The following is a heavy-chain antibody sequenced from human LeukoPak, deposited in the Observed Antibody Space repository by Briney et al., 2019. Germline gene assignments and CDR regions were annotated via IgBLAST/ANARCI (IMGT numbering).Heavy chain of an antibody. CDR3: ATGSPRRTYYDILTGYRTAWYYYGMDV. CDR1: GYTLTELS. Sequence: GASVKVSCKVSGYTLTELSMHWVRQAPGKGLEWMGGFDPEDGETIYAQKFQGRVTMTEDTSTDTAYMELSSLRSEDTAVYYCATGSPRRTYYDILTGYRTAWYYYGMDVWGQGTTVTVSS. CDR2: FDPEDGET. V-gene: IGHV1-24*01. J-gene: IGHJ6*02. D-gene: IGHD3-9*01.